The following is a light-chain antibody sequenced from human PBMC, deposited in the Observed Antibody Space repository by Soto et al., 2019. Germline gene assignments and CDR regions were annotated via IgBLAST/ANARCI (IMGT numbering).Light chain of an antibody. Sequence: DIQLTQSPSFLSASVGDRVTITCRASQGISSYLAWYQQTPGKAPKLLIYASSTLQIGVPSRFSGSGYGTEFTLTISSLQPEDFATYYCQQLNTFPVTFGQGTRLDI. CDR2: ASS. CDR3: QQLNTFPVT. V-gene: IGKV1-9*01. CDR1: QGISSY. J-gene: IGKJ5*01.